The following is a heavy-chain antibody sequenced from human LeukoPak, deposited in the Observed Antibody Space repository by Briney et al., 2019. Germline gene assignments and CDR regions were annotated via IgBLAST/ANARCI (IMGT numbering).Heavy chain of an antibody. V-gene: IGHV1-2*02. CDR3: ARDRYDFWSGYPPRYYYYGMDV. CDR2: INPNSGGT. D-gene: IGHD3-3*01. Sequence: GASVKVSCKASGYTFTSYGISWVRQAPGQGLEWMGWINPNSGGTNYAQKFQGRVTMTRDTSISTAYMELSRLRSDDTAVYYCARDRYDFWSGYPPRYYYYGMDVWGQGTTVTVSS. J-gene: IGHJ6*02. CDR1: GYTFTSYG.